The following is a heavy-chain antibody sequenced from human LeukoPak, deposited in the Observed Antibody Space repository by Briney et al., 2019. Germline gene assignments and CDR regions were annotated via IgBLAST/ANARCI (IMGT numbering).Heavy chain of an antibody. CDR1: GYTFTVYY. J-gene: IGHJ6*03. V-gene: IGHV1-46*01. Sequence: ASVTVSFTASGYTFTVYYMHWVRQAPGQGLGWMGIINPSGSNTTYAQKFQGRLTMTRDTSTSTVYMELSSLRFEDTAVYYCARGQYYYYMDVWGKGTTVTVSS. CDR2: INPSGSNT. CDR3: ARGQYYYYMDV.